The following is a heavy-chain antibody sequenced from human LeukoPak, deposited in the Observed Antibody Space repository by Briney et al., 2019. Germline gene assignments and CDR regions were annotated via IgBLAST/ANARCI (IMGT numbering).Heavy chain of an antibody. CDR1: GGTFSSYA. Sequence: PVKVSCKASGGTFSSYAISWVRQAPGQGLEWMGRIIPIFGTANYAQKFQGRVTITTDESTSTAYMELSSLRSEDTAVYYCARSIGLYSSVWGRPAPGDAFDIWGQGTTVTVSS. V-gene: IGHV1-69*05. D-gene: IGHD6-19*01. CDR2: IIPIFGTA. J-gene: IGHJ3*02. CDR3: ARSIGLYSSVWGRPAPGDAFDI.